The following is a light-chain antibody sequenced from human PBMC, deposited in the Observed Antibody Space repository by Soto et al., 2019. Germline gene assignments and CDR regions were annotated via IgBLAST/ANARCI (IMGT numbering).Light chain of an antibody. CDR2: EVT. J-gene: IGLJ3*02. CDR1: SSDVGGYDY. V-gene: IGLV2-8*01. Sequence: QSALTQPPSASGSPGRSVTISCTGTSSDVGGYDYVSWFQQHPGKAPKLIIYEVTKRPSGVPDRFSASKSGNTASLTVSGLQAEDEADYYCISYIPSTTTHWVFGGGTKLTVL. CDR3: ISYIPSTTTHWV.